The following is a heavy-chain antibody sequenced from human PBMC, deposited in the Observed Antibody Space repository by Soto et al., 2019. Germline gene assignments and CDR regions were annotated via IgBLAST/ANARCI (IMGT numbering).Heavy chain of an antibody. CDR1: GGSISSYY. Sequence: SETLSLTCTVSGGSISSYYWSWIRQPPGQGLEWIGYIYYSGSTNYNPSLKSRDTISVDTTKNQFSLKLTPVTAADTAVYHCARVNVTRDLWGVGTLFTVSS. CDR3: ARVNVTRDL. V-gene: IGHV4-59*08. D-gene: IGHD2-21*02. CDR2: IYYSGST. J-gene: IGHJ4*02.